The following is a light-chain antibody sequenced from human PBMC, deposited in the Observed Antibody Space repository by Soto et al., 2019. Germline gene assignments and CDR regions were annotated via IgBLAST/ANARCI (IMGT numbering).Light chain of an antibody. V-gene: IGKV3-20*01. CDR3: RLYGSSPPMYT. Sequence: DIVLTQSPGTLSLSPGERASLSCRASQSVNNIYLGWYQQKPGQAPRLLIYGASSRATGIPDRFSGSGSGTDFTLTISRLEPEDFAVYNCRLYGSSPPMYTFGQGTKLDIK. J-gene: IGKJ2*01. CDR2: GAS. CDR1: QSVNNIY.